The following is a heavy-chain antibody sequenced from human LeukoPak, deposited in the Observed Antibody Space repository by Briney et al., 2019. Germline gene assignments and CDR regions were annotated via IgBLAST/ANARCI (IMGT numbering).Heavy chain of an antibody. CDR1: GFTFSSYG. CDR2: ISYDGSNK. CDR3: AKDPRSGWYGRYFDY. Sequence: PGGSLRLSCAASGFTFSSYGMHWVRQAPGKGLEWVAVISYDGSNKYYADSVKGRFTISRDNSKNTLYLQMNSLRAEDTAVYYCAKDPRSGWYGRYFDYWGQGTLVTVSS. D-gene: IGHD6-13*01. J-gene: IGHJ4*02. V-gene: IGHV3-30*18.